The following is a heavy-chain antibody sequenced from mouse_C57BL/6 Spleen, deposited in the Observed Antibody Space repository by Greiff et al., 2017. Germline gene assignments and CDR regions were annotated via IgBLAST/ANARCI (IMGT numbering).Heavy chain of an antibody. J-gene: IGHJ1*03. CDR3: ARFLLYFDV. V-gene: IGHV5-17*01. D-gene: IGHD2-1*01. CDR2: ISSGSSTI. CDR1: GFTFSDYG. Sequence: EVKLMESGGGLVKPGGSLKLSCAASGFTFSDYGMHWVRQAPEKGLEWVAYISSGSSTIYYADTVKGRFTISRDNAKNTLFLQMTSLRSEDTAMYYCARFLLYFDVWGTGTTVTVSS.